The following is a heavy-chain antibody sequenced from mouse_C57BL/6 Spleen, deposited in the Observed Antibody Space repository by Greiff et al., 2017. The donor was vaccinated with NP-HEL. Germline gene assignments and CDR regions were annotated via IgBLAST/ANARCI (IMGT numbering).Heavy chain of an antibody. CDR3: ARSLYDDAMDY. J-gene: IGHJ4*01. V-gene: IGHV1-66*01. Sequence: QVQLQQSGPELVKPGASVKISCKASGYSFTSYYIHWVQQRPGQGLEWIGWIYPGSGNTKYNEKFKGKATLTADTSSSTAYMQLSSLTSEDSAVYYCARSLYDDAMDYWGQGTSVTVSS. D-gene: IGHD2-12*01. CDR2: IYPGSGNT. CDR1: GYSFTSYY.